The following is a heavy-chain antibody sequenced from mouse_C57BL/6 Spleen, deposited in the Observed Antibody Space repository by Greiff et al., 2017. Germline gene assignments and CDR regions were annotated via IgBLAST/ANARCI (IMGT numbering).Heavy chain of an antibody. V-gene: IGHV1-64*01. J-gene: IGHJ2*01. CDR2: IHPNSGST. CDR1: GYTFTSYW. Sequence: VQLQQPGAELVKPGASVKLSCKASGYTFTSYWMHWVKQRPGQGLEWIGMIHPNSGSTNYNEKFKSKATLTVDKSSSTAYMQLSSLTSEDSAVYYCARDGYDGDYFDYWGQGTTLTVSS. CDR3: ARDGYDGDYFDY. D-gene: IGHD2-2*01.